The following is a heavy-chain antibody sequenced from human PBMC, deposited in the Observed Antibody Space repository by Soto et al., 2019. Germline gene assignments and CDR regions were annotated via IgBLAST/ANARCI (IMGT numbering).Heavy chain of an antibody. CDR1: GFTFNNYI. CDR3: ASLNGYYYFDY. J-gene: IGHJ4*02. Sequence: EVQLLESGGGLVQPGGSPRLSCAASGFTFNNYIMSWVRQAAGKGLEWVSIITGSGISTYYADSVKGRFTISRDNSKNTLYLQLNSLRAEDTAVYYCASLNGYYYFDYWGQGTLVTVSS. D-gene: IGHD5-12*01. CDR2: ITGSGIST. V-gene: IGHV3-23*01.